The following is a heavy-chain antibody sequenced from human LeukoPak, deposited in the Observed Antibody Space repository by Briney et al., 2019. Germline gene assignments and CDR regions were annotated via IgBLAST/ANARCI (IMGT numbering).Heavy chain of an antibody. D-gene: IGHD6-13*01. J-gene: IGHJ3*02. Sequence: ASVKVSCKASGYTFTSYDINWVRQATGQGLEWMGWMNPNSGNTGYAQKFQGRVTMTEDTSTDTAYMELSSLRSEDTAVYYCATDPSAAKDAFDIWGQGTMVTVSS. CDR3: ATDPSAAKDAFDI. CDR1: GYTFTSYD. V-gene: IGHV1-8*01. CDR2: MNPNSGNT.